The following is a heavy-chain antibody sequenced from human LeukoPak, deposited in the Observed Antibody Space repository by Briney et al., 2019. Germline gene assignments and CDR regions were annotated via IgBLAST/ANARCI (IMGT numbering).Heavy chain of an antibody. D-gene: IGHD6-19*01. V-gene: IGHV4-59*08. CDR3: ARRGWIYYYGMDV. CDR2: IYYSGSI. Sequence: SETLSLTCTVSGGSISSYYWSWIRQPPGKGLEWIGYIYYSGSINYNPSLKSRVTISVDTSKNQFSLKLSSVTAADTAVYYCARRGWIYYYGMDVWGQGTTVTVSS. CDR1: GGSISSYY. J-gene: IGHJ6*02.